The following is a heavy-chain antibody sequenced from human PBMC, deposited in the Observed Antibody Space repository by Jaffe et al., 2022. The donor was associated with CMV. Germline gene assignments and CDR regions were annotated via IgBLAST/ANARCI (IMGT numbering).Heavy chain of an antibody. CDR1: GFTVSSNY. D-gene: IGHD3-9*01. J-gene: IGHJ4*02. CDR2: IYSGGST. V-gene: IGHV3-53*01. CDR3: ARGLTGYYYLSRGIPYYFDY. Sequence: EVQLVESGGGLIQPGGSLRLSCAASGFTVSSNYMSWVRQAPGKGLEWVSVIYSGGSTYYADSVKGRFTISRDNSKNTLYLQMNSLRAEDTAVYYCARGLTGYYYLSRGIPYYFDYWGQGTLVTVSS.